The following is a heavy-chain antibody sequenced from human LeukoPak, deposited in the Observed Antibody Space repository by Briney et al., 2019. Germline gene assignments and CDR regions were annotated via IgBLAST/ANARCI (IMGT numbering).Heavy chain of an antibody. CDR1: GGSISSYY. Sequence: SETLSLTCTVSGGSISSYYWSWIRQPPGKGLEWIGYIYYSGSTNYNPSLKSRVTISVDTSKNQFSLKLSSVTAADTAVYYCARASSPKIYGMDVWGQGTTVTVS. CDR3: ARASSPKIYGMDV. V-gene: IGHV4-59*01. J-gene: IGHJ6*02. CDR2: IYYSGST.